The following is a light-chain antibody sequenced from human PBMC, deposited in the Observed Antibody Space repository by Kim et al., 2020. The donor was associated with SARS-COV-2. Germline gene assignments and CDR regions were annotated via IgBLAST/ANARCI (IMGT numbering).Light chain of an antibody. Sequence: TSLRTRHRPVVAGYSNLSRSQQPPGTAPSLVIYEVSTRPSGFPDRFSGSKSGNTASLTVSGLQAEDEAYYYCSSYAGSNNYVFGTGTKVTVL. CDR3: SSYAGSNNYV. J-gene: IGLJ1*01. V-gene: IGLV2-8*01. CDR2: EVS. CDR1: RPVVAGYSN.